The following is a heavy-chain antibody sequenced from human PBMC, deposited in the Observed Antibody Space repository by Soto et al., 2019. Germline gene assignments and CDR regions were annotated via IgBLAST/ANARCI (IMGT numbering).Heavy chain of an antibody. J-gene: IGHJ4*02. CDR1: AGSFRGFY. Sequence: SETLSLTCHDSAGSFRGFYCTWIRQSPGKGLEWLGDMNHVAITNHNPSLKSRVSIPVDTSKSQFSLKLSSVSAADTAVYYCARAHDFWGGRQQPIDSLGQGTLVT. V-gene: IGHV4-34*01. CDR2: MNHVAIT. D-gene: IGHD3-3*01. CDR3: ARAHDFWGGRQQPIDS.